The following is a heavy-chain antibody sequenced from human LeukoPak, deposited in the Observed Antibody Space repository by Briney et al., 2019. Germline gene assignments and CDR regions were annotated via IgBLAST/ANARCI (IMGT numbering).Heavy chain of an antibody. CDR1: GYSFTGYH. CDR2: INPNSGGA. CDR3: AVGGTGYNTLDY. J-gene: IGHJ4*02. V-gene: IGHV1-2*02. D-gene: IGHD3/OR15-3a*01. Sequence: ASVKVSCKASGYSFTGYHIHWVRQAPGQGLEWMGWINPNSGGANYSQKFHGRVTMTRATSISTAYMELSRLRSDDTAVYYCAVGGTGYNTLDYWRQGTLVSVSS.